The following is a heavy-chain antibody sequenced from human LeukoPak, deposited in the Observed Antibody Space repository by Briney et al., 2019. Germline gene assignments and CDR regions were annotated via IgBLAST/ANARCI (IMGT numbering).Heavy chain of an antibody. CDR2: IRYDGSNK. Sequence: QPGGSLRLSCAASGFTFSSYGMHWVRQAPGKGLEWVAFIRYDGSNKYYADSVKGRFTISRDNSKNTLYLKMNSLRAEDTAVYYCAKDLHAWIQLWSGLDAFDIWGQGTMVTVSS. CDR3: AKDLHAWIQLWSGLDAFDI. V-gene: IGHV3-30*02. CDR1: GFTFSSYG. J-gene: IGHJ3*02. D-gene: IGHD5-18*01.